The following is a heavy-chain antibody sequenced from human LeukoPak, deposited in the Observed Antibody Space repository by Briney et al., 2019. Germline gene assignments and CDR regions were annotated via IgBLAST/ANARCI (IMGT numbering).Heavy chain of an antibody. J-gene: IGHJ5*02. Sequence: GGSLRLSCAASGFTFTHFGMSWVRQSPGKGLEWVSLITGNGGSTYYTDSVKGRFTISRDNSKNTLYLQMNSLRAEDTAVYYCARGPSIVLMGENWFDPWGQGTLVTVSS. CDR2: ITGNGGST. CDR3: ARGPSIVLMGENWFDP. D-gene: IGHD2-8*01. V-gene: IGHV3-23*01. CDR1: GFTFTHFG.